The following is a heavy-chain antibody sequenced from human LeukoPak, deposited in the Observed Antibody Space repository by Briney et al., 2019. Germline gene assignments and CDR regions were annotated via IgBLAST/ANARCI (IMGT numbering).Heavy chain of an antibody. CDR3: AKASNPMTILRSYGYMDV. Sequence: GGSLRLSCAASGFTFSSYGMHWVRQAPGKGLEWVAVISYDGSNKYYADSVKGRFTISRDNSKNTLYLQMNSLRAEDTAVYYCAKASNPMTILRSYGYMDVWGKGTTVTVSS. V-gene: IGHV3-30*18. J-gene: IGHJ6*03. D-gene: IGHD4/OR15-4a*01. CDR1: GFTFSSYG. CDR2: ISYDGSNK.